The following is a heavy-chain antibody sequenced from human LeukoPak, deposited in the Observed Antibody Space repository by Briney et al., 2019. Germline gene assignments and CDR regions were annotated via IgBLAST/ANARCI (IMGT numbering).Heavy chain of an antibody. D-gene: IGHD4-23*01. CDR3: ARPLGVVTSAFDI. Sequence: ASVKVSCKASGYTFTGYYMHWVRQAPGQGLEWMGWINPNSGGTNYAQKFQGRVTMTRDTSISTAYMELSRLRSDDTAVYYCARPLGVVTSAFDIWGQGTMVTVSS. V-gene: IGHV1-2*02. CDR1: GYTFTGYY. J-gene: IGHJ3*02. CDR2: INPNSGGT.